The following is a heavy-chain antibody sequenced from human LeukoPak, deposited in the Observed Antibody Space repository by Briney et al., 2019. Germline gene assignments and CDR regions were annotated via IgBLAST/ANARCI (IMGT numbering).Heavy chain of an antibody. CDR3: ARVLVRATPHFDY. V-gene: IGHV7-4-1*02. CDR1: GYTFTSYD. Sequence: GASVKVSCKASGYTFTSYDINWVRQAPGQGLEWMGWINTNTGNPTYAQGFTGRFVFSLDTSVSTAYLQISSLKAEDTAVYYCARVLVRATPHFDYWGQGTLVTVSS. J-gene: IGHJ4*02. CDR2: INTNTGNP. D-gene: IGHD1-26*01.